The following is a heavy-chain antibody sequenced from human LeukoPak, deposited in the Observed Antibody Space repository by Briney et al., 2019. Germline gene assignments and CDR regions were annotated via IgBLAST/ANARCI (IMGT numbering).Heavy chain of an antibody. CDR1: GFTFSSYG. CDR3: AILEDSGAPINDVFDI. V-gene: IGHV3-23*01. CDR2: ISGSGGST. Sequence: PGGSLRLSCAASGFTFSSYGMSWVRQAPGKGLEWVSAISGSGGSTYYADSVKGRFTISRDNSKNTLYLQMNSLRPEDTAVYYCAILEDSGAPINDVFDIWGQGTMVTVSS. J-gene: IGHJ3*02. D-gene: IGHD3-10*01.